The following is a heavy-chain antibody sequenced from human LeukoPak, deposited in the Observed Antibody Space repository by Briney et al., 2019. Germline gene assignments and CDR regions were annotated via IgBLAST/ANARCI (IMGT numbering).Heavy chain of an antibody. CDR1: GFTFSSYG. J-gene: IGHJ2*01. CDR3: ARDRSMSGWYIDL. Sequence: GRSLRLSCAASGFTFSSYGMHWVRQAPGKGLEWVAVIWYDGSNKYYPDSVQGRFTISRDNSENTLYLQVNGLRAEDTAVYYCARDRSMSGWYIDLWGRGTLVTVSS. CDR2: IWYDGSNK. D-gene: IGHD2/OR15-2a*01. V-gene: IGHV3-33*01.